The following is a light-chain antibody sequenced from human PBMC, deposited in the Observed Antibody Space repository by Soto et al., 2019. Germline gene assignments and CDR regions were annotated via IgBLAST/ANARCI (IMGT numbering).Light chain of an antibody. CDR3: GSWDSSLSAYV. V-gene: IGLV1-51*01. CDR2: DDN. CDR1: SSNIGGRF. J-gene: IGLJ1*01. Sequence: QSALTQPPSASATPGQRVTISCSGSSSNIGGRFVYWYQHLPGTAPKLLIYDDNKRPSGIPDRFSGSKSGTSATLGITGFQTGDEADYYCGSWDSSLSAYVFGTGTKVTVL.